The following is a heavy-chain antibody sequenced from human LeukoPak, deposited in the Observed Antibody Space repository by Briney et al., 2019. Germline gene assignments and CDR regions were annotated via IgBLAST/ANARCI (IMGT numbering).Heavy chain of an antibody. CDR1: GFTFSSYE. V-gene: IGHV3-48*03. D-gene: IGHD2-15*01. CDR2: ISSSGSTI. J-gene: IGHJ6*02. Sequence: GGSLRLSCAASGFTFSSYEMNWARQAPGKGLEWVSYISSSGSTIYYADSVKGRFTISRDNAKNSLYLQMNSLRAEDTAVYYCAGRVKYYYGMDVWGQGTTVTVSS. CDR3: AGRVKYYYGMDV.